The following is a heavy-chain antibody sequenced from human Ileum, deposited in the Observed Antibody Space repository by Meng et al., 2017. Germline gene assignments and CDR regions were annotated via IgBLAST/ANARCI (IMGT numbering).Heavy chain of an antibody. CDR2: AST. V-gene: IGHV4-61*01. J-gene: IGHJ4*02. Sequence: QGPLQESGPGLLRPSETLTLICTGSGASVTTSHYQWGWIRQPPGKGLEWIGYASTNYNPSLKSRLTISLDTSKNQVSLKLTSVTAADTAVYYCARDHWGSLDYWGQGILVTVSS. D-gene: IGHD7-27*01. CDR3: ARDHWGSLDY. CDR1: GASVTTSHYQ.